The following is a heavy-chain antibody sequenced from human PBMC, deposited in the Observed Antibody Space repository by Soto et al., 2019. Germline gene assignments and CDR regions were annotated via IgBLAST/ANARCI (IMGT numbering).Heavy chain of an antibody. CDR2: ISAYDGKT. CDR1: GYNFNIYG. V-gene: IGHV1-18*01. CDR3: ARDPHEYWTSYWFDP. Sequence: ASVKVSRKASGYNFNIYGINWVRQAPGQGLELMGWISAYDGKTTYAEKFQGRVTMTTDASTSTAYMELRSLRSDDTAVYYCARDPHEYWTSYWFDPWGQGTLVTVS. D-gene: IGHD3-3*01. J-gene: IGHJ5*02.